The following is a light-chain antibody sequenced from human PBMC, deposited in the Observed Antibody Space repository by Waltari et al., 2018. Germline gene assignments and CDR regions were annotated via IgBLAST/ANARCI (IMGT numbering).Light chain of an antibody. CDR3: SSYAGSSTLV. V-gene: IGLV2-23*01. CDR1: SSDVVNYIL. CDR2: EDT. J-gene: IGLJ3*02. Sequence: QSALTQPASVSASPGQSMTISCTGTSSDVVNYILISSYQQHPGKAPKLMIYEDTKRPSGVSNRFYGSKSGNTASLTISGLQAEDEADYFCSSYAGSSTLVFGGGTKLTVL.